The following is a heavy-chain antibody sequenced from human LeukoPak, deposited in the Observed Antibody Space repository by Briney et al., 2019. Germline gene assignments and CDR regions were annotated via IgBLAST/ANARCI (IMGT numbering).Heavy chain of an antibody. CDR3: AKELYFSDTVFGDMHV. CDR1: GFIFSSYS. Sequence: PGGSLRLSCAASGFIFSSYSMNWVRQAPGKGLEWVSTISGSGGSTYYTDSVKGRFTISRDNSKKTLFLQMSGLRAEDTAVYYCAKELYFSDTVFGDMHVWGKGTTVTVAS. D-gene: IGHD3-3*01. J-gene: IGHJ6*04. V-gene: IGHV3-23*01. CDR2: ISGSGGST.